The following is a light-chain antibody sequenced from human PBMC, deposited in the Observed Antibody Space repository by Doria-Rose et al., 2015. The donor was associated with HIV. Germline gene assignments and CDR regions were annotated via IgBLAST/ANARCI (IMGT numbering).Light chain of an antibody. V-gene: IGKV4-1*01. CDR3: QQYYDTPS. CDR2: WAS. CDR1: QSLLYTSKNY. Sequence: EIVMTQSSESLDMSLGEGATLNCKSNQSLLYTSKNYLAWYQQKPGQPPKLLIYWASTRQSGVPARFSGSGSGTDFTLTISSLEAEDVAVYYCQQYYDTPSFGPWTTVDIK. J-gene: IGKJ3*01.